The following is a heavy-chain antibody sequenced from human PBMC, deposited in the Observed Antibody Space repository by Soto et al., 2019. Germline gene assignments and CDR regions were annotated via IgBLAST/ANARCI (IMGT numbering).Heavy chain of an antibody. V-gene: IGHV1-69*13. CDR2: IIPIFGTA. CDR1: GGTFSSYA. J-gene: IGHJ6*02. Sequence: KPPASVKVSCKASGGTFSSYAISWVRQAPGQGLEWMGGIIPIFGTANYAQKFQGRVTITADESTSTAYMELSSLRSEDTAVYYCARSVGYCSGGSCYWFFVYYYYGMDVWGQGTTVTVSS. D-gene: IGHD2-15*01. CDR3: ARSVGYCSGGSCYWFFVYYYYGMDV.